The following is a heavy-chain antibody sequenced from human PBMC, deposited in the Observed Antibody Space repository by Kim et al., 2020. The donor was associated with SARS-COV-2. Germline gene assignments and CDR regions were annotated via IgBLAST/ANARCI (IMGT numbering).Heavy chain of an antibody. CDR2: TRNKANSYTT. D-gene: IGHD3-22*01. CDR3: AREADTYYYDSSGLGFDY. V-gene: IGHV3-72*01. J-gene: IGHJ4*02. CDR1: GFTFSDHY. Sequence: GGSLRLSCAASGFTFSDHYMDWVCQAPGKGLEWVGRTRNKANSYTTEYAASVKGRFTISRDDSKNSLYLQMNSLKTEDTAVYYCAREADTYYYDSSGLGFDYWGQGTLVTVSS.